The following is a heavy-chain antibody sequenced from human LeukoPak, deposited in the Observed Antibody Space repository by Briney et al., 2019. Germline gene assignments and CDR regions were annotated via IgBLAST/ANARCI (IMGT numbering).Heavy chain of an antibody. CDR1: GFTFSNYA. Sequence: GGSLRLSCLASGFTFSNYAMHWVRQAPGKGLEYVSAISSNGGSTYFADSVKGRFTISRDNSKSTLYLQMSSLRAEDTAVYYCVKDGYAYGSVFDYWGQGTLVTVSS. CDR3: VKDGYAYGSVFDY. V-gene: IGHV3-64D*06. CDR2: ISSNGGST. J-gene: IGHJ4*02. D-gene: IGHD3-10*01.